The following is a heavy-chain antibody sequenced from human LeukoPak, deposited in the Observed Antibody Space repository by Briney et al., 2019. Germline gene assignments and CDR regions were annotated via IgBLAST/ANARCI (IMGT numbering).Heavy chain of an antibody. CDR3: ARSTAAMRYYYYYYMDV. D-gene: IGHD2-2*01. J-gene: IGHJ6*03. Sequence: SETLSLTCTVSGGSISSYYWSWIRQPPRKGLEWIGYIYYSGSTYYNPSLKSRVTMSVDTSKNQFSLKLSSVTAVDTAVYYCARSTAAMRYYYYYYMDVWGKGTTVTVSS. V-gene: IGHV4-59*04. CDR1: GGSISSYY. CDR2: IYYSGST.